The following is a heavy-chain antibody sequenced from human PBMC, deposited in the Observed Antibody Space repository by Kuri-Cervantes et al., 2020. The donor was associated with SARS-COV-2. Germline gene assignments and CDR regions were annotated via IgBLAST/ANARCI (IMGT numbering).Heavy chain of an antibody. J-gene: IGHJ3*02. CDR1: GGSISSHY. D-gene: IGHD3-16*01. V-gene: IGHV4-59*05. CDR2: IYHSGST. Sequence: SETLSLTCTVSGGSISSHYWSWIRQPPGKGLEWIGSIYHSGSTYYNPSLKSRVTISVDTSKNQFSLKLSSVTAADTAVYYCARHYGPSNAFDIWGQGTMVTVSS. CDR3: ARHYGPSNAFDI.